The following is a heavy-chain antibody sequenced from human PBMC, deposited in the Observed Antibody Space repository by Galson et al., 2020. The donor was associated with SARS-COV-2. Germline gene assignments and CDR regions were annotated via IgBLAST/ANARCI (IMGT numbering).Heavy chain of an antibody. Sequence: SETLSLTCTVSGVSVSNYYWSWIRQPAGKRLEWIGRIYTSGSTNSSHSFMSRVTMSVDTSKNQFSLKLNSVTAADTAVYYCARDFYDGDGYYPFWDNWGQGTLVTVSS. CDR2: IYTSGST. J-gene: IGHJ4*02. D-gene: IGHD3-22*01. V-gene: IGHV4-4*07. CDR3: ARDFYDGDGYYPFWDN. CDR1: GVSVSNYY.